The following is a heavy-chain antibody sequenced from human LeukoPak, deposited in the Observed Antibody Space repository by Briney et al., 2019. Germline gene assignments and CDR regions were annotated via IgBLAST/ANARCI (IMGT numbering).Heavy chain of an antibody. J-gene: IGHJ5*02. V-gene: IGHV4-59*01. Sequence: SETLSLTCTVSGGSISNYYWSWIRQPPGKGLEWIGYINYSGSTHYNPSLTSRVTISVDMSKNQFSLKVTSATAADTAVYYCARRSIIAAGNWFDPWGQGTLVTVSS. D-gene: IGHD6-13*01. CDR3: ARRSIIAAGNWFDP. CDR2: INYSGST. CDR1: GGSISNYY.